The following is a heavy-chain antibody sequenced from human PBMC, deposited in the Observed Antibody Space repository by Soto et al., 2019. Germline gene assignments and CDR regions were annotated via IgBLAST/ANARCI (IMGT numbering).Heavy chain of an antibody. D-gene: IGHD3-22*01. CDR1: GGTFSSYA. Sequence: SVKVSCKASGGTFSSYAISWVRQAPGQGLEWMGGIIPIFGTANYAQKFQGRVTITADESTSTAYMELSSLRSEDTAVYYCARDLINYYDGNWFDPWGQGTLVTVSS. V-gene: IGHV1-69*13. CDR2: IIPIFGTA. CDR3: ARDLINYYDGNWFDP. J-gene: IGHJ5*02.